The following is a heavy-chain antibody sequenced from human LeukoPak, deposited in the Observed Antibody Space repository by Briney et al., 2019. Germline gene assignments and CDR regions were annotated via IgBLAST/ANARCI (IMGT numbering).Heavy chain of an antibody. CDR1: GFTFSNYA. Sequence: GGSLRLSCAASGFTFSNYAMSWVRQAPGTGLEWVAGVSASGGSTYYAQSVKGRFTISRDNSKSTLYLQMNSLRAKDTSIYFCAKALEQETVIALDSWGQGTLVTVSS. D-gene: IGHD6-13*01. CDR3: AKALEQETVIALDS. V-gene: IGHV3-23*01. CDR2: VSASGGST. J-gene: IGHJ4*02.